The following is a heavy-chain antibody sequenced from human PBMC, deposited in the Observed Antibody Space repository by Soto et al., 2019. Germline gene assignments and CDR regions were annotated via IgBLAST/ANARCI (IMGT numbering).Heavy chain of an antibody. D-gene: IGHD6-19*01. Sequence: QVQLVQSGAEEKKPGASVKVSCKASGYTFTGYAMHWVRQAPGQRLEWMGWINAGNGNTKYSQKFQGRVTITRDTSASTAYMELSSTRSEDTAVYYCARAVAVPADFDYWGQGTLVTVSS. CDR2: INAGNGNT. CDR1: GYTFTGYA. V-gene: IGHV1-3*05. J-gene: IGHJ4*02. CDR3: ARAVAVPADFDY.